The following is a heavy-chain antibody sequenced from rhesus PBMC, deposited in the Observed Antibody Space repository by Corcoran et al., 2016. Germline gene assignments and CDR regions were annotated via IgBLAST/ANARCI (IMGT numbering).Heavy chain of an antibody. CDR3: ARDITGTHYGLDS. CDR1: GGSISSGYYY. V-gene: IGHV4-122*02. Sequence: QVQLQESGPGLVKPSETLSLTCAVAGGSISSGYYYWSWIRKPPGKGLEWIGYITYSGSTSYNPSLKSRVTISRDTSKNQFSLKLSSVTAADTAVYYCARDITGTHYGLDSWGQGVVVTVSS. D-gene: IGHD1-26*01. J-gene: IGHJ6*01. CDR2: ITYSGST.